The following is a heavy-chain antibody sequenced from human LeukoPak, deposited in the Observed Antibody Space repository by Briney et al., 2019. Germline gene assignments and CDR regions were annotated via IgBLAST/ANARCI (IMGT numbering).Heavy chain of an antibody. Sequence: SQTLSLTCTVSGGSITSGEHYWNWIRQPPGKGLEWIGYIYYSGSTYYNPSLKSRVTIPVDTSKNQITLKLSSVTAADTAVYYCARGNCSCGTCYEIDYWGQGTLVTVSS. CDR3: ARGNCSCGTCYEIDY. V-gene: IGHV4-30-4*01. CDR2: IYYSGST. CDR1: GGSITSGEHY. D-gene: IGHD2-15*01. J-gene: IGHJ4*02.